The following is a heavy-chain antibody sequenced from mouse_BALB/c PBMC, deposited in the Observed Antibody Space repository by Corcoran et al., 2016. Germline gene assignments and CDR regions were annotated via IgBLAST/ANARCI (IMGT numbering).Heavy chain of an antibody. CDR3: ARWGITTFDY. CDR2: INPRSGGT. J-gene: IGHJ2*01. V-gene: IGHV1-18*01. CDR1: GYTFTDYN. D-gene: IGHD1-1*01. Sequence: EVLLQRSGPELVKPGTSVKISCKASGYTFTDYNMDWVRQSHGKSLEWIGDINPRSGGTIYNQTFKGKATLTLDKSSSTAYMELRSLTSEDTAVYYCARWGITTFDYWGQGTTVTVSS.